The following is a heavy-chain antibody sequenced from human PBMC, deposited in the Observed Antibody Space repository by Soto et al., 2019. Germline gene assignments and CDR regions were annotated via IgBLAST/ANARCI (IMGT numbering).Heavy chain of an antibody. D-gene: IGHD5-12*01. CDR2: IYYSGST. CDR1: GGSISSSSYY. V-gene: IGHV4-39*01. J-gene: IGHJ6*03. Sequence: SETLSLTCTVSGGSISSSSYYLGWIRQPPGKGLEWIGSIYYSGSTYYNPSPKSRVTISVDTSKNQFSLKLSSVTAADTAVYYCSIRGYDSTYYYYYYYMDVWGKGTTVTVSS. CDR3: SIRGYDSTYYYYYYYMDV.